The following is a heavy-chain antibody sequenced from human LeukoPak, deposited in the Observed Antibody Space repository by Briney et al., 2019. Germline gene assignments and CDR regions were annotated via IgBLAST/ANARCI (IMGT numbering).Heavy chain of an antibody. D-gene: IGHD2-21*02. CDR3: ARFAYCGGHCWYYFDY. V-gene: IGHV4-59*01. Sequence: SETLSLTCTVSAGSISSYYWSWIRQPPGKRLDSIGYIYSSGSTNYNPSLKSRITISVDTSKNQFSLKLSSVTAADTAVYYCARFAYCGGHCWYYFDYWGQGSLVTVSS. CDR1: AGSISSYY. J-gene: IGHJ4*02. CDR2: IYSSGST.